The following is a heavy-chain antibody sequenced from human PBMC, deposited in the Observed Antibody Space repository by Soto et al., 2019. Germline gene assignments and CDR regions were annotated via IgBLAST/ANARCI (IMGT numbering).Heavy chain of an antibody. J-gene: IGHJ4*02. CDR2: IYYSGSS. CDR1: GGSIGDDY. D-gene: IGHD6-6*01. V-gene: IGHV4-59*01. CDR3: ATLSSSTTRGYFDY. Sequence: SETLSLTCTLSGGSIGDDYWSWIRQPPGKGLEWIGYIYYSGSSNYNPSLKSRVTMSVDTSKNQFSLKLSSVTAADTAVYYCATLSSSTTRGYFDYWGQGTLVTVSS.